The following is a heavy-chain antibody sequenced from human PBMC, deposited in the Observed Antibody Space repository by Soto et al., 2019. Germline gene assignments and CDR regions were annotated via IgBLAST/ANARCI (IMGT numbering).Heavy chain of an antibody. V-gene: IGHV1-18*01. D-gene: IGHD3-22*01. CDR3: AREGYYDSSGYWRFDP. J-gene: IGHJ5*02. Sequence: QVQLVQSGAEVKKPGASVKVSCKASGYTFTSYGISWVRQAPGQGLEWMGWISAYNGNTNHAQKLQGRVTMTTDTSTSTDYMELRSLRSDDTAVYYCAREGYYDSSGYWRFDPWGQGTLVTVSS. CDR1: GYTFTSYG. CDR2: ISAYNGNT.